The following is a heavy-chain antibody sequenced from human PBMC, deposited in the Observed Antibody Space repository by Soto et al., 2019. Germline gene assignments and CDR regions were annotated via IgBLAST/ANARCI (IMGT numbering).Heavy chain of an antibody. CDR3: ARDAPGAAPY. CDR1: GGPIINGDSY. Sequence: QVQLQESGPGLVKPSQTLSLTCTVSGGPIINGDSYLNWIRQHPEKGLEGMGYINYRGTTNYNPALKIPILISIDTSKNQFSLRLTSVTAADTAVYYCARDAPGAAPYWGQGTLVTVSS. V-gene: IGHV4-31*01. D-gene: IGHD6-13*01. J-gene: IGHJ4*02. CDR2: INYRGTT.